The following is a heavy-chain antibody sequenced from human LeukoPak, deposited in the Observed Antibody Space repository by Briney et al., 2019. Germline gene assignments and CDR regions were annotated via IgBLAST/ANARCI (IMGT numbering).Heavy chain of an antibody. CDR1: GFTFSSYA. CDR3: ARGPFRDYPYYFDY. CDR2: TSHDGGNK. D-gene: IGHD4-17*01. Sequence: PGRFLRLSCAASGFTFSSYAMHWVRQAPGKGLEWVAVTSHDGGNKFYGDSVKGRFTVSRDNSKNTLYLQMTSLRPEDTAVYSCARGPFRDYPYYFDYWGQGVLVTVSS. J-gene: IGHJ4*02. V-gene: IGHV3-30*04.